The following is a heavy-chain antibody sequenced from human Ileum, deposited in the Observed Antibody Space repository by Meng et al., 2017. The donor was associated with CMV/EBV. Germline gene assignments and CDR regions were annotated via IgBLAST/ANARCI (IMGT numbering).Heavy chain of an antibody. V-gene: IGHV3-53*01. CDR2: IYSDGST. CDR1: GCSVSNNY. Sequence: GESLKISCAASGCSVSNNYINWVRQAPGKGLEWVSIIYSDGSTYYADSVKGRFTISRDNSENALYLHMSILRADDTAVYYCARERVVVVPINRGPTYSYYGMDVWGQGTTVTVSS. CDR3: ARERVVVVPINRGPTYSYYGMDV. J-gene: IGHJ6*02. D-gene: IGHD2-21*01.